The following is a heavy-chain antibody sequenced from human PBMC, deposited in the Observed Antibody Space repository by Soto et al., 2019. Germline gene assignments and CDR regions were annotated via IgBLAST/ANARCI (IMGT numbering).Heavy chain of an antibody. CDR3: ASGASRWYPYFFES. Sequence: ASVKVSCKASEGTFNSYAIAWVRQAPGQGLEWMGGIIPYYNTLNYAQKFQDRVTITADDSTNTVYMELSSLRSDDTAVYFCASGASRWYPYFFESWAQGTMVTVSS. D-gene: IGHD6-13*01. J-gene: IGHJ4*02. V-gene: IGHV1-69*13. CDR1: EGTFNSYA. CDR2: IIPYYNTL.